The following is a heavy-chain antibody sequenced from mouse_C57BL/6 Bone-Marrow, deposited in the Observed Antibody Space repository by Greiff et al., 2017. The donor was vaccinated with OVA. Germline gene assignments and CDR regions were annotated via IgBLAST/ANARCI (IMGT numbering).Heavy chain of an antibody. CDR1: GFDFSRYW. CDR2: INPDSSTI. CDR3: AGSTMVTTRYFDV. J-gene: IGHJ1*03. Sequence: DVMLVESGGGLVQPGGSLKLSCAASGFDFSRYWMSWVRRAPGKGLEWIGDINPDSSTINYAQSLKDKFIISRDNAKNTLNLQMSKVRSEDTALYYCAGSTMVTTRYFDVWGTGTTVTVSA. D-gene: IGHD2-2*01. V-gene: IGHV4-1*01.